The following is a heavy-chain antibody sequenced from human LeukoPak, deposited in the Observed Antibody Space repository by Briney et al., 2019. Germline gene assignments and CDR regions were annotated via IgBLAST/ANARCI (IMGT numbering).Heavy chain of an antibody. D-gene: IGHD3-3*01. CDR1: GGSISSYY. Sequence: ASETLSLTCTVSGGSISSYYWSWIRQPAGKGLEWIGRIFTSGSTNYNPSLRSRVTMSVDTSKNPFSLKLSSVTAADTAVYYCARGRRTGSIFGVVIVRRWFDPWGQGTLVTVSS. CDR2: IFTSGST. CDR3: ARGRRTGSIFGVVIVRRWFDP. V-gene: IGHV4-4*07. J-gene: IGHJ5*02.